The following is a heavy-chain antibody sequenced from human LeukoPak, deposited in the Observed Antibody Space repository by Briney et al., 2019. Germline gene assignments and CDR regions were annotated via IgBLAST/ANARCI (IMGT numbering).Heavy chain of an antibody. CDR3: AKDLAYDSTDYHVVFDC. CDR1: GFTFSSYS. Sequence: GGSLRLSCAASGFTFSSYSMNWVRQAPGKGLEWVSYISSSSSTIYYADSVKGRFTISRDNAKNSLYLQMNSLRAEDTAVYYCAKDLAYDSTDYHVVFDCWGQGTLVTVSS. V-gene: IGHV3-48*01. J-gene: IGHJ4*02. CDR2: ISSSSSTI. D-gene: IGHD3-22*01.